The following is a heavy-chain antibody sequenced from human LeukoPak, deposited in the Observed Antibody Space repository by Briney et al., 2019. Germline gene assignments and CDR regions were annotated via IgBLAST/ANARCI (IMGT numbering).Heavy chain of an antibody. CDR1: GYTFTGYY. V-gene: IGHV1-2*06. Sequence: ASVKVSCKASGYTFTGYYMRWVRQAPGQGLEWMGRINPNSGGTNYAQKFQGRVTMTRDTSISTAYMELSGLRSDDTAVYYCARYVSGWYGGWFDPWGQGTLVTVSS. CDR3: ARYVSGWYGGWFDP. CDR2: INPNSGGT. J-gene: IGHJ5*02. D-gene: IGHD6-19*01.